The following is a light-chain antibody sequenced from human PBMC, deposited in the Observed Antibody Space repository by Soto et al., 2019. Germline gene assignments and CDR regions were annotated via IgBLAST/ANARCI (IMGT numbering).Light chain of an antibody. V-gene: IGKV1-8*01. CDR2: GAS. CDR1: QDVGRY. Sequence: AIRMTQSPSSLSASAGDRVAIACRASQDVGRYLAWYQQKPGQAPKILIYGASTLQSGVPSRFSGGGSGTDCTITISCLQSEDFATYYCQHYKHYPWTFGQGTKVEIK. CDR3: QHYKHYPWT. J-gene: IGKJ1*01.